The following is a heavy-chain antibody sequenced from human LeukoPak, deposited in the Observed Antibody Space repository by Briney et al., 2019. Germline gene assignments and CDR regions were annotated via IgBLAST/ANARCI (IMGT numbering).Heavy chain of an antibody. CDR3: ARDQRYSYGYVYYYYYYGMDV. Sequence: PGGSLRLSCAASGFTFSSYAMHWVRQAPGKGLEWVAVISYDGSNKYYADSVKGRFTISRDNSKNTLYLQMNSLRAEDTAVYYCARDQRYSYGYVYYYYYYGMDVWGQGTTVTVSS. CDR2: ISYDGSNK. V-gene: IGHV3-30-3*01. J-gene: IGHJ6*02. D-gene: IGHD5-18*01. CDR1: GFTFSSYA.